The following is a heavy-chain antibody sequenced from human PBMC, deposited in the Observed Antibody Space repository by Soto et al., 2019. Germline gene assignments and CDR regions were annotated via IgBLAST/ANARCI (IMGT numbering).Heavy chain of an antibody. CDR3: AKGSPELPFDY. CDR1: GFTFSSYG. J-gene: IGHJ4*02. V-gene: IGHV3-30*18. Sequence: GGSLGLSCAASGFTFSSYGMHWVRQAPGKGLEWVAVISYDGSNKYYADSVKGRFTISRDNSKNTLYLQMNSLRAEDTAVYYCAKGSPELPFDYWGRGT. CDR2: ISYDGSNK. D-gene: IGHD1-26*01.